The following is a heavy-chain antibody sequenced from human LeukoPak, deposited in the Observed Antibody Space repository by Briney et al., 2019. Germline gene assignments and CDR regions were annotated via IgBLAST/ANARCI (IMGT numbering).Heavy chain of an antibody. CDR2: ISSSSSYI. D-gene: IGHD3-3*01. J-gene: IGHJ4*02. CDR1: GFTFSSYS. Sequence: PGGSLRLSCAASGFTFSSYSMNLVRQAPGKGLEWVSSISSSSSYIYYADSVKGRFTISRDNAKNSLYLQMNSLRAEDTAVYYCATYYDFWSGFGYWGQGTLVTVSS. V-gene: IGHV3-21*01. CDR3: ATYYDFWSGFGY.